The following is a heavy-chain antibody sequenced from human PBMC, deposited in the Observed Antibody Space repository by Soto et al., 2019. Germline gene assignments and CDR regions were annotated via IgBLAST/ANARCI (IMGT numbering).Heavy chain of an antibody. J-gene: IGHJ5*02. CDR2: IWYDGSNK. CDR1: GFTFSSYG. V-gene: IGHV3-33*01. Sequence: PGGSLRLSCAASGFTFSSYGMHWVRQSPGKGLEWVAVIWYDGSNKYYADSVKGRFTISRDNSKNTLYLQMNSLRAEDTAVYYCARDRPTVTTFPPATPSNWFDPWGQGTLVTVSS. D-gene: IGHD4-17*01. CDR3: ARDRPTVTTFPPATPSNWFDP.